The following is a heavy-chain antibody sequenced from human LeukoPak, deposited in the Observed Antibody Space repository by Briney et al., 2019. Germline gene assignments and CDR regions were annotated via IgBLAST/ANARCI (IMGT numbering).Heavy chain of an antibody. CDR2: INHSGST. D-gene: IGHD3-10*01. CDR1: GGSFSGYY. V-gene: IGHV4-34*01. CDR3: ARGRYYGSGSYYNVLDLDY. Sequence: SETLSLTCAVYGGSFSGYYWSWIRQPPGKGLEWIGEINHSGSTNYNPSLKSRVTISVDTSKYQFSLKLSSVTAADTAVYYCARGRYYGSGSYYNVLDLDYWGQGTLVTVSS. J-gene: IGHJ4*02.